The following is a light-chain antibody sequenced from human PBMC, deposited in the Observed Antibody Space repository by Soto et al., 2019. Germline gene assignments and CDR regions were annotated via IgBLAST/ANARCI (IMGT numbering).Light chain of an antibody. J-gene: IGKJ1*01. V-gene: IGKV1-5*03. CDR1: QTISSW. CDR2: KAS. Sequence: DIQMTQSPSTLSGSVGDRVTITCRASQTISSWLAWYQQKPGKAPKLLIYKASTLKRGDPSRFSGNRSGTEITLNISSLQADDFATYYCQTYNSYSEAFGQGTKVEVK. CDR3: QTYNSYSEA.